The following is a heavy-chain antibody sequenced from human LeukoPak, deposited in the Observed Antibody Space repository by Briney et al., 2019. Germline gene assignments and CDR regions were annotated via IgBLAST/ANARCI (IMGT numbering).Heavy chain of an antibody. V-gene: IGHV4-59*01. CDR3: ARAYYDFWSGPRGYYYYMDV. Sequence: SETLSLTCTVSGGSISSYYWSWIRQPPGKGLEWIGYIYYSGSTNYNPSLKSRVTISVDTPKNQFSLKLSSVTAADTAVYYCARAYYDFWSGPRGYYYYMDVWGKGTTVTVSS. CDR1: GGSISSYY. J-gene: IGHJ6*03. D-gene: IGHD3-3*01. CDR2: IYYSGST.